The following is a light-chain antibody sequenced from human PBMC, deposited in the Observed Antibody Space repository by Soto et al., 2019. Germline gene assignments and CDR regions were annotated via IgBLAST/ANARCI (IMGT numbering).Light chain of an antibody. Sequence: QSALTQRPSASGSPGQSVTISCTGTSSDVGGYNYDSWYQQHPGKVPKLMVYEVNKRPSGVPDRFSGSKSGNTASLTVAGLQAEDEADYYCTSYAGGNNVFGTGTKLTVL. CDR3: TSYAGGNNV. CDR1: SSDVGGYNY. V-gene: IGLV2-8*01. CDR2: EVN. J-gene: IGLJ1*01.